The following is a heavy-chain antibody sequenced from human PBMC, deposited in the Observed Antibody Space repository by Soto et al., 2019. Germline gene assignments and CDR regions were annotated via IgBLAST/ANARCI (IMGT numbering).Heavy chain of an antibody. CDR1: GGTFSSYA. D-gene: IGHD5-12*01. J-gene: IGHJ4*02. CDR3: AREMATINGGKTDYFDS. Sequence: QVQLVQSGAEVKKPGSSVKVSCKASGGTFSSYAISWVRQAPGQGLEWMGGIIPIFGTANYAQKFQGRVTITADDSTSTAYMELSSLRSEDTAVYYCAREMATINGGKTDYFDSWGQGTLVTVSS. V-gene: IGHV1-69*12. CDR2: IIPIFGTA.